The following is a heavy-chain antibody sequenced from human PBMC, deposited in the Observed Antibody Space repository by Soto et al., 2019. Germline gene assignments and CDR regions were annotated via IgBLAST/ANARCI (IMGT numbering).Heavy chain of an antibody. V-gene: IGHV3-33*01. Sequence: GGSLRLSCAASGFTFSSYGMHWVRQAPGKGLEWVAVIWYDGSNKYYADSVKGRFTISRDNSKNTLYLQMNSLRAEDTAVYYCARDHYDFWAFGGSWGNKRYYYYGMDVWGQGTTVTVSS. CDR2: IWYDGSNK. D-gene: IGHD3-3*01. CDR3: ARDHYDFWAFGGSWGNKRYYYYGMDV. J-gene: IGHJ6*02. CDR1: GFTFSSYG.